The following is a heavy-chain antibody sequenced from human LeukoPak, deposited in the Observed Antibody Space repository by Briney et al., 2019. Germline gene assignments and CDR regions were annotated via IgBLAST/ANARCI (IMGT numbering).Heavy chain of an antibody. J-gene: IGHJ4*02. D-gene: IGHD5-18*01. Sequence: SETLSLTCTVSGGSMSGYHWSWIRQPPGKGLEWIGYIYYTGTTDYNPSLKSRVTISVDTSKNQFSVKLSSVTAADTAVYYCARSQNKYTYGSTDYWGQGTLVTVSS. CDR3: ARSQNKYTYGSTDY. CDR1: GGSMSGYH. V-gene: IGHV4-59*01. CDR2: IYYTGTT.